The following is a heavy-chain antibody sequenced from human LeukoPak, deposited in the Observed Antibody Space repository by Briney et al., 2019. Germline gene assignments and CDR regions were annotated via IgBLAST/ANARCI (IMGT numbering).Heavy chain of an antibody. V-gene: IGHV3-30*04. CDR2: ISYDGSNK. D-gene: IGHD5-18*01. CDR3: ARESGYSYGYAGYFDY. J-gene: IGHJ4*02. Sequence: GGSLRLSCAASGFTFSSYAMHWVRQAPGKGLEWVAVISYDGSNKYYADSVKGRFTISRDNSKNTLYLQMNSLRAEDTAVYYCARESGYSYGYAGYFDYWGQGTLVTVSS. CDR1: GFTFSSYA.